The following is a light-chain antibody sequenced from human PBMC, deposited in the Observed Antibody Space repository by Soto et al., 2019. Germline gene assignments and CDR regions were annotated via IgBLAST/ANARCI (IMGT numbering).Light chain of an antibody. CDR1: QSVSSY. J-gene: IGKJ3*01. CDR2: DAS. V-gene: IGKV3-11*01. CDR3: QQRSNWPPVFS. Sequence: EIVLTQSPATLSLSPGERATLSCRASQSVSSYLAWYQQKPGQAPRLLIYDASNSATGIPARLSGSGSGTDFTLTISSLEPEDFAVYYCQQRSNWPPVFSFGPGTKVEIK.